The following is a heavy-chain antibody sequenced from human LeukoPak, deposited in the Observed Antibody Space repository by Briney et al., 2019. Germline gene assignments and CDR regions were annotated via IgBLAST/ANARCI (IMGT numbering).Heavy chain of an antibody. V-gene: IGHV3-21*06. Sequence: GGSLRLSCTASGFTFSDCDMNWFRQAPGKGLQWVSSVSYMGDHRYYADSAKGRFTISRDNAKNSLYLQMDNLRADDTAVYYCGKAFPPLRVAAAGDYWGQGTLVTVSS. CDR1: GFTFSDCD. J-gene: IGHJ4*02. CDR3: GKAFPPLRVAAAGDY. D-gene: IGHD6-25*01. CDR2: VSYMGDHR.